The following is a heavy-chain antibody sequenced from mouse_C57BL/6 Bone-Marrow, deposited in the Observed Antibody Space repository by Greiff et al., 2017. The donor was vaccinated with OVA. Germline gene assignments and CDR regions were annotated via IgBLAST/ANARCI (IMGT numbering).Heavy chain of an antibody. CDR2: ISNGGGST. Sequence: DVQLVESGGGLVQPGGSLKLSCAASGFTFSDYYMYWVRQTPEKRLEWVAYISNGGGSTYYPDTVKGRFTISRDNAKNTLYLQMSRLKSEDTAMYYCARHAYYGSSYGYFDVWGTGTTVTVSS. CDR1: GFTFSDYY. V-gene: IGHV5-12*01. J-gene: IGHJ1*03. CDR3: ARHAYYGSSYGYFDV. D-gene: IGHD1-1*01.